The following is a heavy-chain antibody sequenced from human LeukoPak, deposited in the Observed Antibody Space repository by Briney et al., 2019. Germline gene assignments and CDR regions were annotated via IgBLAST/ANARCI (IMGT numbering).Heavy chain of an antibody. D-gene: IGHD3-22*01. J-gene: IGHJ5*02. V-gene: IGHV4-30-4*01. CDR3: ARPYYYDSRIDP. Sequence: SETLSLTCTVSGDSLSSGDYYWSWIRQPPGKGLEWIAYMYYSGSTYYNPSLKSRVTMSADTSKNQLSLKLGSVTAADTAVYYCARPYYYDSRIDPWGQGILVTVSS. CDR2: MYYSGST. CDR1: GDSLSSGDYY.